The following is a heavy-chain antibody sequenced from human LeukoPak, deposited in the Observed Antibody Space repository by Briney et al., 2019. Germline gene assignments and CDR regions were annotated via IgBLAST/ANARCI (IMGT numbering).Heavy chain of an antibody. CDR3: AKVAGTVLVWFGDDY. Sequence: GGSLRLSCAASGFTFSSYAMSWVRQAPGKGLEWVSAISGSGDRTYYVDSVKGRFTISRDNSKNTLYLQMNSLRAEDTAVYYCAKVAGTVLVWFGDDYWGQGTLVTVSS. J-gene: IGHJ4*02. D-gene: IGHD3-10*01. CDR1: GFTFSSYA. CDR2: ISGSGDRT. V-gene: IGHV3-23*01.